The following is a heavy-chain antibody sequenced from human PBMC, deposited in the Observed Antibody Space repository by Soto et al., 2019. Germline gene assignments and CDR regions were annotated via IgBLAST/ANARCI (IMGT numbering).Heavy chain of an antibody. CDR3: ARVVGAPNWFDP. D-gene: IGHD1-26*01. V-gene: IGHV3-7*04. CDR1: GFIFSSHR. J-gene: IGHJ5*02. Sequence: VQLVDSGGGLVQPGGSLRLSCAASGFIFSSHRMSWVRQAPGKGLEWVANIKQDGSEKYYVDSVKGRFTISRDNAKNSLYLKMNSLRAEDTAVYYCARVVGAPNWFDPWGQGTLVTVSS. CDR2: IKQDGSEK.